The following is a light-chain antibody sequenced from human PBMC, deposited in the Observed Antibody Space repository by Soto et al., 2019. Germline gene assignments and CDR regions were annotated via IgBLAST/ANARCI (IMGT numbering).Light chain of an antibody. CDR3: QEYNSYPTN. J-gene: IGKJ4*01. V-gene: IGKV1D-16*01. CDR2: AAS. CDR1: QGISSR. Sequence: DIQMTQSPSSLSASVGDRVTITCRASQGISSRLAWYQQKPEKAPKSLISAASSLQSEVPSRFSGSVSGTDFNLAISSVQPEDFATYYCQEYNSYPTNFGGGTKVEIK.